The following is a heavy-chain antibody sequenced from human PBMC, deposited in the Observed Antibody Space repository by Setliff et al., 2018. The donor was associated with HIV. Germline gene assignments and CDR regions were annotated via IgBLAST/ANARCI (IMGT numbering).Heavy chain of an antibody. CDR2: IYYSGST. CDR1: GGSISSHY. J-gene: IGHJ4*01. D-gene: IGHD5-12*01. CDR3: ARELAYGGYDYFDY. Sequence: SETLSLTCTVSGGSISSHYWSWIRQPPGKGLEWIGYIYYSGSTNYNPPLNSRVTISVDTPKNQFSLKLNSVIAADTAMYYCARELAYGGYDYFDYWGQGILVTV. V-gene: IGHV4-59*11.